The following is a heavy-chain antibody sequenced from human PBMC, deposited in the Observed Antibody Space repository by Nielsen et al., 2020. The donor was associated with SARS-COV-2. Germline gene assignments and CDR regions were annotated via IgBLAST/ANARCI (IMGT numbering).Heavy chain of an antibody. CDR3: VSIAVTTHAFDI. V-gene: IGHV4-31*03. Sequence: SETLSLTCTVSGGSISSGGYYWSWIRQHPGKGLEWIGYIYYSGSTYYNPSLKSRVTISVDTSKNQFSLKLSSATAADTAVYYCVSIAVTTHAFDIWGQGTMVTVSS. CDR2: IYYSGST. CDR1: GGSISSGGYY. D-gene: IGHD4-17*01. J-gene: IGHJ3*02.